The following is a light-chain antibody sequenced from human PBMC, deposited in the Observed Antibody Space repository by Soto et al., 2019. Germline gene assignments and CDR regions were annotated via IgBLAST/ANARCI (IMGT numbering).Light chain of an antibody. CDR3: LQHNDYPLA. Sequence: DIQMTQSPSSLSASVGDRVTITCRASQDIRNDLVWFQHKPGKAPKRLIFKASSLQSGVPSRFSGSRSGTEFTLTITGLQPEDFATYYCLQHNDYPLAFGQGTKVEIK. J-gene: IGKJ1*01. V-gene: IGKV1-17*01. CDR2: KAS. CDR1: QDIRND.